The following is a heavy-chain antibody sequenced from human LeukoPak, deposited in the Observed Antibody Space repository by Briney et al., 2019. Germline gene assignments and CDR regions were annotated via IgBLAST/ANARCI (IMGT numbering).Heavy chain of an antibody. D-gene: IGHD3-16*01. V-gene: IGHV4-39*07. CDR3: VRESRVMTTVRYWFDP. J-gene: IGHJ5*02. Sequence: PSETLSLTCTVSGGSMRTTTYYWGWIRQPPGKGLEWIVSIYYSGGTYYNPSLKSRVTISVDTSKNQFSVKLSSVTAADTAVYYCVRESRVMTTVRYWFDPWGQGTLVTVSS. CDR1: GGSMRTTTYY. CDR2: IYYSGGT.